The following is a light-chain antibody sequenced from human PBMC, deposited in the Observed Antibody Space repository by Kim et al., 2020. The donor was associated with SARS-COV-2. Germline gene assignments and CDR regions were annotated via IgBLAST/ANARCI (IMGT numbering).Light chain of an antibody. CDR2: GAS. J-gene: IGKJ1*01. CDR3: QQYGYSPWT. V-gene: IGKV3-20*01. CDR1: QSVSDSN. Sequence: SPGVSATLSGRASQSVSDSNLAWYQHKPGRAPRLLIYGASTRATGIPDRFSGSGSGTDFTLTISRLEPEDFAMYYCQQYGYSPWTFGQGTKVDIK.